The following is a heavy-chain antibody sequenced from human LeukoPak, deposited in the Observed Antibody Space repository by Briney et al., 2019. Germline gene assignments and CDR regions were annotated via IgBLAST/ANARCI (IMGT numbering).Heavy chain of an antibody. CDR2: IYPGASDT. CDR1: GYSFTSYW. D-gene: IGHD6-6*01. J-gene: IGHJ4*02. CDR3: ARLQLGRGFVDY. Sequence: GESLQISCKGSGYSFTSYWIGWVRQMPGKGLEWMGIIYPGASDTRYSPSFQGQVTISADKSISTAYLQWSSLQASDTAIYYCARLQLGRGFVDYWGQGTLVTVSS. V-gene: IGHV5-51*01.